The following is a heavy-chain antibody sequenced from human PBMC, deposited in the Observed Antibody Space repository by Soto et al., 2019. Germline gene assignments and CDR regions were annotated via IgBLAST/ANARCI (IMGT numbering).Heavy chain of an antibody. Sequence: GGSLRLSCAASGFIFENLGMSWVRQAPGKGLEWISSISGSGFKKYYADSVKGRFTISRDNSKSTVYLELNNLSAEDTAVYHCAKNQGVELVPLATVDWSDPWGQGSVVTVSS. CDR2: ISGSGFKK. V-gene: IGHV3-23*01. J-gene: IGHJ5*02. CDR3: AKNQGVELVPLATVDWSDP. CDR1: GFIFENLG. D-gene: IGHD1-26*01.